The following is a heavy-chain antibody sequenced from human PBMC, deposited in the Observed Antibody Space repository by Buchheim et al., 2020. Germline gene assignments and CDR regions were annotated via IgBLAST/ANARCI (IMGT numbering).Heavy chain of an antibody. CDR1: GFTFSIYW. Sequence: EVQLVESGGDLVQPGGSLRLSCAASGFTFSIYWMHWVRQAPGKGLVWVSRINSDGSSTDYADSVKGRFTISRDNAKNTLYLQMNSLRAEDTALYYCTNLAEQPGRNYWGQGTL. CDR2: INSDGSST. V-gene: IGHV3-74*01. D-gene: IGHD6-13*01. CDR3: TNLAEQPGRNY. J-gene: IGHJ4*02.